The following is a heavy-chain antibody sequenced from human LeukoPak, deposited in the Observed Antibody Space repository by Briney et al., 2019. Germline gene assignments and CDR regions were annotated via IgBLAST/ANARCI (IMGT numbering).Heavy chain of an antibody. Sequence: SVKVSCKASGGTFSSYAISWVRQAPGQGLEWMGGIIPIFGTANYAQKFQGRVTITTDESTSTAYMELSSLRSEDTAVYYCARVFTIFGVAISGAFDIWGQGTMVTVSS. D-gene: IGHD3-3*01. V-gene: IGHV1-69*05. CDR3: ARVFTIFGVAISGAFDI. CDR1: GGTFSSYA. J-gene: IGHJ3*02. CDR2: IIPIFGTA.